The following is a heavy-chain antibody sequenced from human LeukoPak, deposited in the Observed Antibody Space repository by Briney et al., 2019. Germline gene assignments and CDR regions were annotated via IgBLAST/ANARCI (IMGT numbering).Heavy chain of an antibody. Sequence: WGSLSLSCAASGFTFSNFAIHWVRQAPGKGLEWVAVISYDGSKTYYSDSVKGRFTISRDNSKNTLYLRMNSLRAEDTAMYYCARDLSLLEWVPNYFDYWGQGTLVTGSS. V-gene: IGHV3-30*04. CDR1: GFTFSNFA. J-gene: IGHJ4*02. CDR2: ISYDGSKT. D-gene: IGHD3-3*01. CDR3: ARDLSLLEWVPNYFDY.